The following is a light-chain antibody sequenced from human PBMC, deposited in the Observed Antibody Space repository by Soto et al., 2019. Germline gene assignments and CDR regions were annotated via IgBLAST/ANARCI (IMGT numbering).Light chain of an antibody. CDR2: EVS. V-gene: IGLV2-14*01. CDR1: NSDVGDYDY. CDR3: SSYRSSNTLL. J-gene: IGLJ2*01. Sequence: QSALTQPASVPGSPGQSITISCTGTNSDVGDYDYVSWYQQYAGKAPKMMIYEVSNRPSGVSNRFSGSKSGNTASLTISGLQAEDEADYYCSSYRSSNTLLFGGGTKLTVL.